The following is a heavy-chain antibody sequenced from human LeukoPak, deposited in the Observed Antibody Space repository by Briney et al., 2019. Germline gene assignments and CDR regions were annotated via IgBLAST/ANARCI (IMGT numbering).Heavy chain of an antibody. CDR3: AREACSSTSCSPYYYYMDV. J-gene: IGHJ6*03. CDR2: IYTSGSA. D-gene: IGHD2-2*01. CDR1: GDSSSSYY. V-gene: IGHV4-4*07. Sequence: PSETLSLTCSVSGDSSSSYYWSWIRQPAGKGLEWIGRIYTSGSANYNPSLKSRVTMSVDTSKNQSSLKLSSVTAADTAVYYCAREACSSTSCSPYYYYMDVWGKGTTVTVSS.